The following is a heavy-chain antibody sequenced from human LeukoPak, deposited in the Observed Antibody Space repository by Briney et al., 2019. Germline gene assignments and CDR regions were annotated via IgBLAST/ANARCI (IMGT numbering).Heavy chain of an antibody. CDR1: GGSISSYY. V-gene: IGHV4-34*01. Sequence: SETLSLTCTVSGGSISSYYWSWTRQPPGKGLDWIGEISDNEGIKYSPSLKSRVTISVDTSKNQFSLKLTSVTAADTAVYYCARGLDRSKTGYWGQGSLVTVSS. D-gene: IGHD3-22*01. CDR2: ISDNEGI. J-gene: IGHJ4*02. CDR3: ARGLDRSKTGY.